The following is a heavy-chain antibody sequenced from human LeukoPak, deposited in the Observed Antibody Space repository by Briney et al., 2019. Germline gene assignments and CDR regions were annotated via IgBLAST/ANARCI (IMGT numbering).Heavy chain of an antibody. D-gene: IGHD3-22*01. Sequence: GGSLRLSCAASGFTVSSNYMNWIRQAPGKGLEWVPVLYGGGGTYYAVSVKGRFTISRDNSKNTLYLQMSSLRVEDTAVYYCARGYDSSGYYYDWGQGTLVTVSS. CDR1: GFTVSSNY. J-gene: IGHJ4*02. CDR2: LYGGGGT. CDR3: ARGYDSSGYYYD. V-gene: IGHV3-53*01.